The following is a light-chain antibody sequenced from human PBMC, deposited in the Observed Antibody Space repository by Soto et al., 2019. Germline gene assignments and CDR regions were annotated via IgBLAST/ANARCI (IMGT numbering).Light chain of an antibody. J-gene: IGLJ1*01. Sequence: QSVLTQPLSASGSPGQSVTISCTGTSNDVGSSNFVSWYQQHPGKAPKLLIYEVYKRPSGVPDRFSGSKSGNTASLTVSGLQADDEADYYCSSYAGSTSIVFGIGTQLTVL. CDR1: SNDVGSSNF. V-gene: IGLV2-8*01. CDR3: SSYAGSTSIV. CDR2: EVY.